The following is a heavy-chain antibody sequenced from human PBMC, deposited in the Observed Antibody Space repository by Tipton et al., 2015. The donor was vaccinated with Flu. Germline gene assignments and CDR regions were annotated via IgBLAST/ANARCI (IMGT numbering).Heavy chain of an antibody. CDR1: GGSISSYY. CDR2: IYYSGST. Sequence: TPSLTCTVSGGSISSYYWSWIRQPPGKGLEWIGYIYYSGSTNYNPSLKSRVTISVDTSKNQFSLKLSAVTAADTAVYYCARDGGRYFDWQHYGMDVWGQGTTVTVSS. D-gene: IGHD3-9*01. CDR3: ARDGGRYFDWQHYGMDV. J-gene: IGHJ6*02. V-gene: IGHV4-59*01.